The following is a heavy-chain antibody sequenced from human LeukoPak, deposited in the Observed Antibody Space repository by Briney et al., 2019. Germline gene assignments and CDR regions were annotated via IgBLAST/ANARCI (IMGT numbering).Heavy chain of an antibody. D-gene: IGHD5-24*01. CDR2: IYYSGST. V-gene: IGHV4-59*01. J-gene: IGHJ4*02. CDR3: ARGPFKMATIPFDY. CDR1: GGSISSYY. Sequence: PSETLSLTCTVSGGSISSYYWSWIRQPPGKGLEWIGYIYYSGSTNYNPSLKSRVTISVDTSKNQFSLKLSSVTAADTAVYYCARGPFKMATIPFDYWGQGTLVTVSS.